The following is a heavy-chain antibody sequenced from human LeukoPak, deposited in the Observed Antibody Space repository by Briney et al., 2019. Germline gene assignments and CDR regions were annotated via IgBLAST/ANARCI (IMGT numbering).Heavy chain of an antibody. CDR2: FYHGGST. D-gene: IGHD6-6*01. J-gene: IGHJ4*02. CDR3: ARAMSTAARLQTLFDY. CDR1: GYSISTGYY. V-gene: IGHV4-38-2*02. Sequence: PSETLSLTCTVSGYSISTGYYWEWIRPPPGKGVEWIGTFYHGGSTYYNPSLKSRVTISVDTSKKQFSLNLTSVTAADTAVYYCARAMSTAARLQTLFDYWGQGTLVTVSS.